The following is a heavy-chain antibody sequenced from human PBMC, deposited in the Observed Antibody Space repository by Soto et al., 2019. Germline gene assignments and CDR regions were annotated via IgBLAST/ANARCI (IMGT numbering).Heavy chain of an antibody. CDR3: AADPFDIVVVPAANGGVSYYYGMDV. V-gene: IGHV1-58*02. Sequence: GASVKVSCKASGFTFTSSAMQWVRQARGQRLEWIGWIVVGSGNTNYAQKFQERVTITRDMSTSTAYMELSSLRSEDTAVYYCAADPFDIVVVPAANGGVSYYYGMDVWGQGTAVTVS. J-gene: IGHJ6*02. D-gene: IGHD2-2*01. CDR2: IVVGSGNT. CDR1: GFTFTSSA.